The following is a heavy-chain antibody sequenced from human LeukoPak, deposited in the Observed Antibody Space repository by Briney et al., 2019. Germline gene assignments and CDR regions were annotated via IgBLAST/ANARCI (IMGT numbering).Heavy chain of an antibody. CDR2: IYSGGST. CDR1: GLTVSSNY. CDR3: AGSVLLWFGAFDY. V-gene: IGHV3-53*01. J-gene: IGHJ4*02. Sequence: PGGSLRLSCAASGLTVSSNYMSWLRQAPGKGLEWVSVIYSGGSTYYADSVKGRFTISRDNSKNTLYLQMNSLRAEDTAVYYCAGSVLLWFGAFDYWGQGTLVTVSS. D-gene: IGHD3-10*01.